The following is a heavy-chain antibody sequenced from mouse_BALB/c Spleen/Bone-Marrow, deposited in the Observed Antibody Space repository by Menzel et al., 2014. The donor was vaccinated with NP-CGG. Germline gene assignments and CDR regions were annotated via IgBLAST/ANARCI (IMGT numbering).Heavy chain of an antibody. D-gene: IGHD2-1*01. V-gene: IGHV6-6*02. CDR3: TRGIYYGNYYAMDY. CDR2: IRLKSNNYAT. J-gene: IGHJ4*01. CDR1: GFTFSNYW. Sequence: DVKLQESGGGLVQPGGSMKLSCVASGFTFSNYWMNWVRQSPEKGLEWVAEIRLKSNNYATHYAESVKGRFTISRDDSKSSVYLRMNNLRAEDTGIYYCTRGIYYGNYYAMDYWGQGTSVTVSS.